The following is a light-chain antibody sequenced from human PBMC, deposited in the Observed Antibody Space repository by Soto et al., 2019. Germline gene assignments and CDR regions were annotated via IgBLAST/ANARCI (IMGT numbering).Light chain of an antibody. CDR2: GAS. V-gene: IGKV3-20*01. Sequence: EIVLTQSPGTLSLSPGERATLSCRASQSVSSSYLAWYQQKPGQAPRPLIYGASSRAIGSPDRFSGSGSGTDFTLTISRLEPEDFAVYYCLQYGSSPWTFGQGTKVEIK. J-gene: IGKJ1*01. CDR1: QSVSSSY. CDR3: LQYGSSPWT.